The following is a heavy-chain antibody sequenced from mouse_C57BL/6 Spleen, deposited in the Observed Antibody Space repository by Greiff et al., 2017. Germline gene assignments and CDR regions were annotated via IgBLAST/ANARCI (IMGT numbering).Heavy chain of an antibody. Sequence: VQLQQSGPELVKPGASVKISCKASGYSFTGYYMNWVKQSPEKSLEWIGEINPSTGGTTYNQKFKAKATLTVDKSSSTAYMQLKSLTSEDSAVYYCARWGDSFAYWGQGTLVTVSA. CDR3: ARWGDSFAY. CDR1: GYSFTGYY. CDR2: INPSTGGT. J-gene: IGHJ3*01. V-gene: IGHV1-42*01.